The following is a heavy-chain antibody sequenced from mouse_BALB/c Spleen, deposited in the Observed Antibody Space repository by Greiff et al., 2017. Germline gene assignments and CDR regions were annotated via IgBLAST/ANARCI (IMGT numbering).Heavy chain of an antibody. D-gene: IGHD1-1*01. CDR1: GYTFTDYA. CDR2: ISTYYGDA. Sequence: VQLQQSGAELVRPGVSVKISCKGSGYTFTDYAMHWVKQSHAKSLEWIGVISTYYGDASYNQKFKGKATMTVDKSSSTAYMELARLTSEDSAIYYCARNYGSSWFAYWGQGTLVTVSA. J-gene: IGHJ3*01. CDR3: ARNYGSSWFAY. V-gene: IGHV1S137*01.